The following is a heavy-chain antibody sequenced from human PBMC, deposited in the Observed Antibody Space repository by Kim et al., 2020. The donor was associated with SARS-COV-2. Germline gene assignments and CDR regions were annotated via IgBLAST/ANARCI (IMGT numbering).Heavy chain of an antibody. Sequence: KGRFTISRDNSKNTLYLQMNSLRAEDTAVYYCAKQGTVDIVATIGGDFDYWGQGTLVTVSS. V-gene: IGHV3-23*01. CDR3: AKQGTVDIVATIGGDFDY. J-gene: IGHJ4*02. D-gene: IGHD5-12*01.